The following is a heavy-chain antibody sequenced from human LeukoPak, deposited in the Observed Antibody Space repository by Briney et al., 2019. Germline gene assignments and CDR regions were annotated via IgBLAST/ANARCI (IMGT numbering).Heavy chain of an antibody. V-gene: IGHV1-8*03. CDR3: ARGTPYGDYNRREFDP. D-gene: IGHD4-17*01. CDR1: GYTFTSYD. Sequence: ASVKVSCKASGYTFTSYDINWVRQATGQGLEWMGWMNPNSGNTGYAQKFQGRVTITRNTSISTAYMELSSLRSEDTAVYYCARGTPYGDYNRREFDPWGQGTLVTVSS. J-gene: IGHJ5*02. CDR2: MNPNSGNT.